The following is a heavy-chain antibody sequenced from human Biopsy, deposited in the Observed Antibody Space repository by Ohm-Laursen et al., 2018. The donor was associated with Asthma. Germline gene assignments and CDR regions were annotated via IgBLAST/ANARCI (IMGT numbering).Heavy chain of an antibody. CDR3: ARGDSSGWSHYYFDY. J-gene: IGHJ4*02. V-gene: IGHV3-53*01. D-gene: IGHD6-19*01. Sequence: SLRLSCSASRINLRNFGVFWVRQAPGKGLEWVSVIYSGGTSDTADSVRGRFTISRDFYKNTLYLQMDSLRAEDTAVYYCARGDSSGWSHYYFDYWGQGTLVTVSS. CDR1: RINLRNFG. CDR2: IYSGGTS.